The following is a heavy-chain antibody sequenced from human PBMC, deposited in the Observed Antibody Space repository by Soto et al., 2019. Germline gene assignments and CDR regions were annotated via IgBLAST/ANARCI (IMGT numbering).Heavy chain of an antibody. CDR2: IAPIFGTA. V-gene: IGHV1-69*13. CDR3: ARDSGIAVAGDLDY. CDR1: GYTFTGYY. J-gene: IGHJ4*02. D-gene: IGHD6-19*01. Sequence: SVKVSCKASGYTFTGYYMHWVRQAPGQGLEWMGGIAPIFGTANHAQKFQGRVTITADESTSTAYMELRSLRSDDTAVYYCARDSGIAVAGDLDYWGQGTLVTVSS.